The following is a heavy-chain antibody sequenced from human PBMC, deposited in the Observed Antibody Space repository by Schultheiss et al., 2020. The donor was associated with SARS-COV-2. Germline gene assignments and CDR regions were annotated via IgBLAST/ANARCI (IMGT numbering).Heavy chain of an antibody. V-gene: IGHV4-59*12. Sequence: SQTLSLTCSVSGDSISTYYWSWIRQPPGKGLEWIGYIYYSGSTNYNPSLKSRVTISVDTSKNQFSLKLSSVTAADTAVYYCARDHDGMTNWFDPWGQGTLVTVSS. J-gene: IGHJ5*02. CDR3: ARDHDGMTNWFDP. CDR1: GDSISTYY. CDR2: IYYSGST. D-gene: IGHD1-1*01.